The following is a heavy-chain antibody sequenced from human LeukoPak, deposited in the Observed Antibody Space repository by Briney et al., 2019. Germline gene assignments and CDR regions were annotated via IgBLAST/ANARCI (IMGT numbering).Heavy chain of an antibody. V-gene: IGHV4-30-4*08. Sequence: SETLSLTCTVSGGSIRSGDYNWSWIRQPPGKGLEWIGYIYYSGSTYYNPSLKSRVTISVDTSKNQFSLKLSSVTAADTAVYYCARVSRDFEPENAFDIWGQGTMVTVSS. J-gene: IGHJ3*02. CDR3: ARVSRDFEPENAFDI. CDR1: GGSIRSGDYN. D-gene: IGHD1-14*01. CDR2: IYYSGST.